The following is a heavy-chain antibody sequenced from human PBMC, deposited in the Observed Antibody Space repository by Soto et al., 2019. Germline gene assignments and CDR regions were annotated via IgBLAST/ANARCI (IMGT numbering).Heavy chain of an antibody. D-gene: IGHD5-12*01. CDR3: ASRRGGYGGGAFDS. J-gene: IGHJ4*02. CDR1: GGSFSGYY. CDR2: INHSGST. Sequence: QVQLQQWGAGLLKPSETLSLTCAVYGGSFSGYYWSWIRQPPGKGLEWIGEINHSGSTNYNPSLKSRVTISVDTSKTQFPLRLSSVPAADTAVYYCASRRGGYGGGAFDSWAQGPLVPSPS. V-gene: IGHV4-34*01.